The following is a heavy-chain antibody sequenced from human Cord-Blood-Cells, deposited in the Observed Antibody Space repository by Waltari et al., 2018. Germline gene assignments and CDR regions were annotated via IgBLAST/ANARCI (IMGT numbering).Heavy chain of an antibody. J-gene: IGHJ2*01. V-gene: IGHV4-39*01. Sequence: QLQLQESGPGLVQPSETLSLTCTVSGGSISSSSYYWGWIRQHPGKGLEWIGSIYYSGSTYYNPSLKSRVTISVDTSKNQFSLKLSSVTAADTAVYYCARLTRPDYDILTGYWYFDLWGRGTLVTVSS. CDR3: ARLTRPDYDILTGYWYFDL. CDR1: GGSISSSSYY. CDR2: IYYSGST. D-gene: IGHD3-9*01.